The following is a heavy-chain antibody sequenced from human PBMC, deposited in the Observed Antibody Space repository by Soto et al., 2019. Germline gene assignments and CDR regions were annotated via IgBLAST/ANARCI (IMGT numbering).Heavy chain of an antibody. CDR2: IYHSGST. Sequence: QLQLQESGSGLVKPSQTLSLTCAVSGGSISSGGYSWSWIRQPPGKGLEWIGYIYHSGSTYYNPSLKSRVTISVDTSKNQFSLKLSSVTAADTAVYYGARGVVAPIQSRNSWFDPWGQGTRVTVSS. J-gene: IGHJ5*02. CDR1: GGSISSGGYS. CDR3: ARGVVAPIQSRNSWFDP. D-gene: IGHD5-12*01. V-gene: IGHV4-30-2*01.